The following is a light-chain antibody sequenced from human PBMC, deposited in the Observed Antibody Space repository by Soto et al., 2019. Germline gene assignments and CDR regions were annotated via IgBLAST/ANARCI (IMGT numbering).Light chain of an antibody. CDR2: DAS. J-gene: IGKJ4*01. V-gene: IGKV3-11*01. CDR1: QSVSSY. Sequence: EIVLTLTPSTLSGSTKYRATLSFRASQSVSSYLAWYQQKLGQAPRLLIYDASNRATGIPARFSGSGSGTDFTLTISSLEPEDFAVYYCQQCSNLTLNFGGGAMVDI. CDR3: QQCSNLTLN.